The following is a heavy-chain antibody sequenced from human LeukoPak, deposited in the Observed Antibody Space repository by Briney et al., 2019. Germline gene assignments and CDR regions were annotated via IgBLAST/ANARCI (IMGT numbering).Heavy chain of an antibody. D-gene: IGHD2-2*01. J-gene: IGHJ4*02. CDR2: FYSSVST. V-gene: IGHV4-4*07. CDR3: ARDRGGVPAAKGAYYFDY. Sequence: SETLSLTCTVSGGSISSYYWSWIRQPAGRGLEWIGRFYSSVSTNYNPSLKSRITMSVDTSKNQFSLKLSSVTAADTAVYYCARDRGGVPAAKGAYYFDYWGQGTLVTVSS. CDR1: GGSISSYY.